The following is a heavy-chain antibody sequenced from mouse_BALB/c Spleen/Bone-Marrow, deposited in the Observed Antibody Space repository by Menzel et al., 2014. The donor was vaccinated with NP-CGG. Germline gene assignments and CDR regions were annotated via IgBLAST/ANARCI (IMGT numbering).Heavy chain of an antibody. V-gene: IGHV5-4*02. CDR2: ISNGGSYT. CDR1: GFTFSDYC. D-gene: IGHD1-1*01. J-gene: IGHJ1*01. Sequence: EVQGVESGGGLMKPGGSLKLSCAASGFTFSDYCMYWVRQTPEKRLEWVATISNGGSYTYYPDSVKGRFTISRDNAKNNLYLQMSSLKSEDTAMYYCARDSLYYYGSSYGYFDVWGAGTTVTVSS. CDR3: ARDSLYYYGSSYGYFDV.